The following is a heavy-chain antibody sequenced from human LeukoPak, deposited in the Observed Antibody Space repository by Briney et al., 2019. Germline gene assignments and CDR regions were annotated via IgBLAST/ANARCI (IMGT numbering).Heavy chain of an antibody. CDR2: INHSGST. Sequence: SETLSLTCAVYDGSFSGYYWSWIRQPPGKGLEWIGEINHSGSTNYNPSLKSRVTISVDTSKNQFSLKLSSVTAADTAVYYCARTLGYCSGGSCYFGWFDPWGQGTLVTVSS. CDR3: ARTLGYCSGGSCYFGWFDP. J-gene: IGHJ5*02. V-gene: IGHV4-34*01. CDR1: DGSFSGYY. D-gene: IGHD2-15*01.